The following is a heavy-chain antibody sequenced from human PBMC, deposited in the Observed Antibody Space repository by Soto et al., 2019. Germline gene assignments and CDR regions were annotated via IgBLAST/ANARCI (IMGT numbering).Heavy chain of an antibody. CDR3: AKDRGKVVVITTHDY. CDR2: ISGSGGST. V-gene: IGHV3-23*01. J-gene: IGHJ4*02. Sequence: GGSLRLSCAASGFTFSSYAMSWVRQAPGKGLEWVSAISGSGGSTYYADSVKGRLTISRDNSKNTLYLQMNSLRAEDTAVYYCAKDRGKVVVITTHDYWGQGTLVTVSS. D-gene: IGHD3-22*01. CDR1: GFTFSSYA.